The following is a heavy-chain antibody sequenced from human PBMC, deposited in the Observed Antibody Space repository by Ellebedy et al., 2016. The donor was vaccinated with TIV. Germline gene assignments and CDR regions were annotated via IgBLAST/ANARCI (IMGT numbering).Heavy chain of an antibody. D-gene: IGHD2-15*01. Sequence: AASVKVSCKASGGTFTSYDINWVRQATGQGLEWMGWMNPNSGNTGYAQKFQGRVTMTRNTSISTAYMELSSLRSEDTAVYYCARGRRVVAATQDVDYWGQGTLVTVSS. J-gene: IGHJ4*02. CDR2: MNPNSGNT. V-gene: IGHV1-8*01. CDR3: ARGRRVVAATQDVDY. CDR1: GGTFTSYD.